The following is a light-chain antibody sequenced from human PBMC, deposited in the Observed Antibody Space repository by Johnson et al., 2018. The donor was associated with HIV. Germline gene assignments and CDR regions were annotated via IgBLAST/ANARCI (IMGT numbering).Light chain of an antibody. J-gene: IGLJ1*01. Sequence: QSVLTQPPSVSAAPGQKVTISCSGSNSNIGNNYVSWYRQLPGTAPKLLIYENNKRPSGIPNRFSGSKSGTSATLGITGLQTGDEAEYYCGTWDSSLNVFGTGTKVTVL. V-gene: IGLV1-51*02. CDR1: NSNIGNNY. CDR3: GTWDSSLNV. CDR2: ENN.